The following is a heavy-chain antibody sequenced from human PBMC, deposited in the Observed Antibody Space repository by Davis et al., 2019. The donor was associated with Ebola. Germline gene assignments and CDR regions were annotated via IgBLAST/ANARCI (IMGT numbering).Heavy chain of an antibody. CDR2: ISGRGSTI. CDR3: AKESASCGGDCYSLSDY. Sequence: GESLKISCAASGFTFNTYSMSWVRQAPGKGLEWVSVISGRGSTIFYADSVKGRFTISRDNSRNTLYLQMNNLRAEDTAVYYCAKESASCGGDCYSLSDYWGQGTLVTVSS. D-gene: IGHD2-21*02. J-gene: IGHJ4*02. V-gene: IGHV3-23*01. CDR1: GFTFNTYS.